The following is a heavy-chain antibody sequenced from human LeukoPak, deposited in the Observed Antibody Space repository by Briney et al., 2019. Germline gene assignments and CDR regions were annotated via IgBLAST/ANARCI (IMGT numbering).Heavy chain of an antibody. CDR1: GFTFSGSA. J-gene: IGHJ5*02. D-gene: IGHD6-19*01. Sequence: GGSLRLSCAASGFTFSGSAMHWVRQASGKGLEWVGRIRSKANSYATAYAASVKGRFTISRDDSKNTAYLQMNSLKTEDTAVYYCTRHRGYSSGSIWFDPWGQGTLVTVSS. V-gene: IGHV3-73*01. CDR2: IRSKANSYAT. CDR3: TRHRGYSSGSIWFDP.